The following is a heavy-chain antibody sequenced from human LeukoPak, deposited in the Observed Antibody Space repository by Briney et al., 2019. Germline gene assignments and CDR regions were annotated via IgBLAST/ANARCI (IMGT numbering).Heavy chain of an antibody. D-gene: IGHD6-6*01. J-gene: IGHJ4*02. CDR3: AKAILQYSSSSCFDY. V-gene: IGHV3-23*01. CDR2: ISGSGGST. Sequence: GGSLRLSCAASGFTFSSYAMSWVRQAPGKGLEWVSAISGSGGSTYYADSVKGRFTISRDNSKNTLYLQMNSLRAEDTAVYYCAKAILQYSSSSCFDYWGQGTLVTVSS. CDR1: GFTFSSYA.